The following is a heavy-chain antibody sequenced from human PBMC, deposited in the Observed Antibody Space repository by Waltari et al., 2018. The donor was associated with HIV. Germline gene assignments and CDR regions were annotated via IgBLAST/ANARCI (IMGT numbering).Heavy chain of an antibody. CDR2: INPNSGGT. J-gene: IGHJ6*02. V-gene: IGHV1-2*02. D-gene: IGHD6-6*01. Sequence: QVQLVQSGAEVKKPGASLKVSCKASGYTFTGYYMHLRQAPGQGIEWMGWINPNSGGTNYAQKFQGRVTMTRDMSISTAYMELSRLRSDDTAVYYCARDRVSSSSLYYYYYGMDVWGQGTTVTVSS. CDR3: ARDRVSSSSLYYYYYGMDV. CDR1: GYTFTGYY.